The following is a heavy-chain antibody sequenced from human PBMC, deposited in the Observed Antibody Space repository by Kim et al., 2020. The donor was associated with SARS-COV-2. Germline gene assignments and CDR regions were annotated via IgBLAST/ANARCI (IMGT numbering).Heavy chain of an antibody. Sequence: SETLSLTCTVSGGSVSSGSYYWSWIRQPPGKGLEWIGYIYYSGSTNYNPSLKSRVTISVDTSKNQFSLKLSSVTAADTAVYYCASWGGYGSGRGFDYWGQGTLVTVSS. J-gene: IGHJ4*02. CDR2: IYYSGST. CDR1: GGSVSSGSYY. V-gene: IGHV4-61*01. CDR3: ASWGGYGSGRGFDY. D-gene: IGHD3-10*01.